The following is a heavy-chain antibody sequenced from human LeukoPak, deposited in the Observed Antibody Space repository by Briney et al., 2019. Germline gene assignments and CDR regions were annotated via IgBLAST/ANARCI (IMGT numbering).Heavy chain of an antibody. CDR2: MNPNSGNT. D-gene: IGHD1-26*01. CDR1: GYTFTSYD. V-gene: IGHV1-8*03. Sequence: ASVRVSCKASGYTFTSYDINWVRQATGQGLEWMGWMNPNSGNTGYAQKFQGRVTITRNTSISTAYMGLSSLRSEDTAVYYCARGYREPKRSYYFDYWGQGTLVTVSS. J-gene: IGHJ4*02. CDR3: ARGYREPKRSYYFDY.